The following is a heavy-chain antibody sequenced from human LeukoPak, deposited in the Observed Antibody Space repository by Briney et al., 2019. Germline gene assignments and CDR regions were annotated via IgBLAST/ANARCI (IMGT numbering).Heavy chain of an antibody. CDR2: ISYDGSNK. CDR1: GFTFSNYA. CDR3: ATGYQYFDY. Sequence: GGSLRPSCAASGFTFSNYAMHWVRQAPGKGLEWVTVISYDGSNKYYADSVKGRFTISRDNSKNTLYLQMNSLRAEDTAVYYCATGYQYFDYWGQGTLVTVSS. V-gene: IGHV3-30*04. J-gene: IGHJ4*02. D-gene: IGHD3-9*01.